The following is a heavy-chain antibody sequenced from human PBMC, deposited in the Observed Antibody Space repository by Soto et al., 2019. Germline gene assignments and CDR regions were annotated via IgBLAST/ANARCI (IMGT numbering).Heavy chain of an antibody. V-gene: IGHV4-31*03. CDR3: ARILYYYDSSGYVDY. CDR1: GGSISSGGYY. Sequence: QVQLQESGPGLVKPSQNLSLTCTVSGGSISSGGYYWSWIRQHPGKGLEWIGYIYYSGSTYYNPSRKSGVTISVDTSKNQFSLKLSSVTAADTAVYYCARILYYYDSSGYVDYWGQGTLVTVSS. D-gene: IGHD3-22*01. J-gene: IGHJ4*02. CDR2: IYYSGST.